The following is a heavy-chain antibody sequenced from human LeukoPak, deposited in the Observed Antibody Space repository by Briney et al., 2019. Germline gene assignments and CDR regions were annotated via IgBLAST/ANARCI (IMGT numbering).Heavy chain of an antibody. J-gene: IGHJ4*02. Sequence: GVSLRLSCAASGFTFSNAWMSWVRQAPGTGLEWAGRIKRKTVGGTTVYAALVQGRISISSGDSKKTLYLQMNSRKTEDTAVYDYNTGGYVGDYAEFDYWGQGTLVTVSS. D-gene: IGHD4-17*01. CDR2: IKRKTVGGTT. V-gene: IGHV3-15*01. CDR1: GFTFSNAW. CDR3: NTGGYVGDYAEFDY.